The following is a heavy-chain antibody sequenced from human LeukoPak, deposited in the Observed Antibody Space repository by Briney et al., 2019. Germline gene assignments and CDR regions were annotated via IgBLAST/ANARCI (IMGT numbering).Heavy chain of an antibody. D-gene: IGHD4-23*01. V-gene: IGHV1-46*01. J-gene: IGHJ4*02. CDR1: GYTFTSYY. Sequence: ASVKVSCKASGYTFTSYYMHWARQAPGQGLEWMGIINPSGGSTSYAQKFQGRVTMTRDTSTSTVYMELSSLRSEDTAVYYCHATVVTLDGLDYWGQGTLVTVSS. CDR3: HATVVTLDGLDY. CDR2: INPSGGST.